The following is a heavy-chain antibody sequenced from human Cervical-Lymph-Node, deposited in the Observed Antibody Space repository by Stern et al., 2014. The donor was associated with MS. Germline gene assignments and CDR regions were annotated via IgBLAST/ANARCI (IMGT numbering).Heavy chain of an antibody. CDR1: GVTFSTHA. Sequence: QLVEPGGEVKQPRYSLNASCKASGVTFSTHAIRSARPAPGQRLEWMGRIIPIFGTANYAQKFQGRVTITADESTSTAYMELSSLRSEDTAVYYCARGELKEGLVRGMDVWGQGTTVTVSS. J-gene: IGHJ6*02. V-gene: IGHV1-69*01. D-gene: IGHD1-26*01. CDR3: ARGELKEGLVRGMDV. CDR2: IIPIFGTA.